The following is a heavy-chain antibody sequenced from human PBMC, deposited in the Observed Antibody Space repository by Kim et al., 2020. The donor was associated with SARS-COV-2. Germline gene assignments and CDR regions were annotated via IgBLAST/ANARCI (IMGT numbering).Heavy chain of an antibody. J-gene: IGHJ4*02. V-gene: IGHV3-43*01. CDR3: AKDIRAVAGLPYYFDY. D-gene: IGHD6-19*01. Sequence: SVKGRFTISRDNSKNSLYLQMNSLRTEDTALYYCAKDIRAVAGLPYYFDYWGQGTLVTVSS.